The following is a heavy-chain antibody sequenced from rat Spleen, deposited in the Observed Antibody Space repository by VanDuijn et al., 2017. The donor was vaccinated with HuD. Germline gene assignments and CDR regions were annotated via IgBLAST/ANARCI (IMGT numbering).Heavy chain of an antibody. Sequence: EVQLVESGGGLVQPGGSLRLSCAASGFTFSNYGMAWVRQTPTKGLEWVAYISYDGGSTYYRDPVKGRFTISRDNAKSTLYLQMDSLRSEDTATYYCTTGSFDYWGQGVMVTVSS. J-gene: IGHJ2*01. CDR1: GFTFSNYG. CDR3: TTGSFDY. D-gene: IGHD5-1*01. CDR2: ISYDGGST. V-gene: IGHV5-20*01.